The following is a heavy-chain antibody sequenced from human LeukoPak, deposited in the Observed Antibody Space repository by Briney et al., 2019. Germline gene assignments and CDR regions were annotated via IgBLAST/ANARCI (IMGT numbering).Heavy chain of an antibody. CDR2: INHSGRT. CDR1: GGSFSGYY. J-gene: IGHJ4*02. CDR3: ARATHCSSSSCYRPLDS. D-gene: IGHD2-2*02. Sequence: SETLSLTCAVYGGSFSGYYWSWIRQPPGKGLEWIGEINHSGRTNFSPSLKSRVIMSVDTSKNQFSLKMRSVIAADMAVYYCARATHCSSSSCYRPLDSWGQGTLVTVSS. V-gene: IGHV4-34*01.